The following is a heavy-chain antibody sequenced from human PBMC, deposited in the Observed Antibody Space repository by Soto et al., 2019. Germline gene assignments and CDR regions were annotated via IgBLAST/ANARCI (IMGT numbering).Heavy chain of an antibody. V-gene: IGHV3-73*02. CDR1: GFTFSGSA. J-gene: IGHJ4*02. CDR2: IRSKANSYAT. CDR3: TRMRGGFDRDY. Sequence: EVQLVESGGGLVQPGGSLKLSCAASGFTFSGSAMHWVRQASGKGLEWVGRIRSKANSYATAYAASVKGRFTISRDESKNTAYLQMNSLKTEDTAVYYCTRMRGGFDRDYWGQGTLVTVSS. D-gene: IGHD2-15*01.